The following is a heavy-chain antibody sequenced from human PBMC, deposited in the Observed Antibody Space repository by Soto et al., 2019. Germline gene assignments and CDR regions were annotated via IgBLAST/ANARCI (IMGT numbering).Heavy chain of an antibody. D-gene: IGHD4-4*01. J-gene: IGHJ6*02. CDR1: GGTFSSYA. CDR3: ASQTTVTPYYYGMDV. Sequence: SVKVSCKASGGTFSSYAISWVRQAPGQGLEWMGGIIPIFGTANYAQKFQGRVTITADESASTAYMELNSLRSEDTVVYYWASQTTVTPYYYGMDVWGQGTTGTVSS. V-gene: IGHV1-69*13. CDR2: IIPIFGTA.